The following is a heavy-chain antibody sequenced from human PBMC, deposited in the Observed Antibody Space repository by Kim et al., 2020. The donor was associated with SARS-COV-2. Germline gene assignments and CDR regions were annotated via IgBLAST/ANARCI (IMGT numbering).Heavy chain of an antibody. CDR3: TTEKNIGYCSGGSCYGPFDI. V-gene: IGHV3-15*01. D-gene: IGHD2-15*01. Sequence: RFTISRDDSKNTLYLQMNSLKTEDTAVYYCTTEKNIGYCSGGSCYGPFDIWGQGTMVTVSS. J-gene: IGHJ3*02.